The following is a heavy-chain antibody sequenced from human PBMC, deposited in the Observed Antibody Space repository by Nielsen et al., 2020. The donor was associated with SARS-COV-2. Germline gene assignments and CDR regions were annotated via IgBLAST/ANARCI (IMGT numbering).Heavy chain of an antibody. CDR1: GGSFSGYY. D-gene: IGHD6-13*01. V-gene: IGHV4-34*01. CDR2: INHSGST. CDR3: ARKRSSSWYNWFDP. Sequence: SVTLSITCAAYGGSFSGYYWSWIRQPPGKGLEWTGEINHSGSTNYNPSLKSRVTTSVDTSKNQFSLKLSSVTAADTAVYYCARKRSSSWYNWFDPWGQGTLVTVSS. J-gene: IGHJ5*02.